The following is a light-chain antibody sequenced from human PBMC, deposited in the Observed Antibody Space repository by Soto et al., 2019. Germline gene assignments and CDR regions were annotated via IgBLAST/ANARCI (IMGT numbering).Light chain of an antibody. CDR1: SSDVGGYNY. V-gene: IGLV2-14*01. J-gene: IGLJ2*01. CDR2: DVS. CDR3: SSYTCSSTLVV. Sequence: QSALTQPASVSGSPGQSITISCTGTSSDVGGYNYVPWYQQHPGTAHQLMIYDVSNRPSGVANRFSGSKSGNTASLTISGLQAEDEADDYCSSYTCSSTLVVFGGGTKLTVL.